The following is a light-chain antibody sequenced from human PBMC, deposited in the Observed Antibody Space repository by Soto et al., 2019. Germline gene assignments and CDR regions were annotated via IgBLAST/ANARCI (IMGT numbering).Light chain of an antibody. Sequence: DIQMTQSPSSLSASVGDRVTITCRASQSISSYLNWYQQKPGKAPKLLIYAASSLQSGVPSRFSGTGPGTDITLTNSSLKPEDFATYYCQQSYSTLYTFGQGTKLEIK. V-gene: IGKV1-39*01. CDR2: AAS. CDR1: QSISSY. J-gene: IGKJ2*01. CDR3: QQSYSTLYT.